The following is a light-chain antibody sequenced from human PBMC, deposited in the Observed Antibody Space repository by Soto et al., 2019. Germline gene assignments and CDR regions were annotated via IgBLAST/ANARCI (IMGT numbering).Light chain of an antibody. CDR1: SSDVGAYIF. Sequence: QSVLAQPASVSGSPGQSITISCTGTSSDVGAYIFVSWYQQYPGKAPKLMIYDITNRPSGVSNRFSGSKAGNTASLTISGLQAEDEADYYCVSLTTSKSYVFGTGTKVTVL. J-gene: IGLJ1*01. CDR3: VSLTTSKSYV. CDR2: DIT. V-gene: IGLV2-14*01.